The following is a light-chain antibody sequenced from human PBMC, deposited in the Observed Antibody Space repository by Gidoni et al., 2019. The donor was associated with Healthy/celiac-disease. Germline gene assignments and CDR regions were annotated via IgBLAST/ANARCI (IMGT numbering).Light chain of an antibody. J-gene: IGKJ2*01. Sequence: EIVLTQSPGTLSLSPGERASQSVSSSYLAWYQQKPGQAPRLLIYGASSRATGIPDRFSGSGSGTDFTLTISRLEPEDFAVYYCQQYGSSYTFGQXTKLEIK. CDR3: QQYGSSYT. V-gene: IGKV3-20*01. CDR1: QSVSSSY. CDR2: GAS.